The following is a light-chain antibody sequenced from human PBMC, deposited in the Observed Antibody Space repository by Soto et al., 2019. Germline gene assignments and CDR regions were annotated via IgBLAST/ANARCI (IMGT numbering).Light chain of an antibody. Sequence: QSALTQPASVSGSPAQSIPISCTGTSRDVGGYNYVSWYQQHPAKAPKLMIYEVSNRPSGVSNRFSGSKSGNTASLTISGLQAEDEADYYCSSYTSSSTLVFGTGTKVTVL. CDR1: SRDVGGYNY. CDR2: EVS. J-gene: IGLJ1*01. V-gene: IGLV2-14*01. CDR3: SSYTSSSTLV.